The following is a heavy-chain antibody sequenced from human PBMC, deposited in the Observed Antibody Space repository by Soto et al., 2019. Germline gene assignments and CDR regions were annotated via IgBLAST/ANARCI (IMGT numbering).Heavy chain of an antibody. D-gene: IGHD3-22*01. CDR1: GITISNYP. V-gene: IGHV3-23*01. Sequence: EVQLLASGGGLVQPGGSLRLSCAASGITISNYPMSWVRQAPGKGLDWVSGISGSGDRTYYADSAKGRFTISKDMSRNSLSLQRDSLGVEDTAVYFCVKDDGGYPSTAPHWGQGTLVTVSS. J-gene: IGHJ4*02. CDR2: ISGSGDRT. CDR3: VKDDGGYPSTAPH.